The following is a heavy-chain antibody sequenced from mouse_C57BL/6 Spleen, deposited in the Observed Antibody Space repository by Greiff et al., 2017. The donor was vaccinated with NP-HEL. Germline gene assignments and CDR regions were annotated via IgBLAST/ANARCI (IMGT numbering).Heavy chain of an antibody. CDR3: ARSLYDYDGY. CDR1: SYAFSSSW. V-gene: IGHV1-82*01. J-gene: IGHJ2*01. D-gene: IGHD2-4*01. Sequence: QVQLQQSGPELVKPGASVKISCKASSYAFSSSWMNWVKQRPGKGLEWIGRIYPGDGDTNYNGKFKGKATLTADKSSSTAYMQLSSLTSEDSAVYFCARSLYDYDGYWGQGTTLTVSS. CDR2: IYPGDGDT.